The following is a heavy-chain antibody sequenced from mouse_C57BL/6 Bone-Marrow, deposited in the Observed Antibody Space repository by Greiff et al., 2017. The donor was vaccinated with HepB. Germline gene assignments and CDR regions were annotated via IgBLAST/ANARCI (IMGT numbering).Heavy chain of an antibody. V-gene: IGHV1-55*01. Sequence: QVHVKQPGAELVKPGASVKMSCKASGYTFTSYWITWVKQRPGQGLEWIGDIYPGSGSTNYNEKFKSKATLTVDTSSSTAYMQLSSLTSEDSAVYYCARGYGSSYGFAYGGQGTLVTVSA. D-gene: IGHD1-1*01. CDR2: IYPGSGST. J-gene: IGHJ3*01. CDR1: GYTFTSYW. CDR3: ARGYGSSYGFAY.